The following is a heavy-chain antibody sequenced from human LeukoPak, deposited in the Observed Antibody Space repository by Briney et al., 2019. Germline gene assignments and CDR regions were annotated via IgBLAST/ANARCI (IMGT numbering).Heavy chain of an antibody. CDR2: FGTRSTSV. CDR1: GFTFSGYS. J-gene: IGHJ4*02. Sequence: GGSLRLSCTASGFTFSGYSTSWIRQAPGKGLEWVSSFGTRSTSVYHAGSVKGRFAISRDNAKNSLYLQMNSLRAEDTALYYCAREVSEGFDFWGQGTLVTVSS. CDR3: AREVSEGFDF. V-gene: IGHV3-21*01. D-gene: IGHD3-22*01.